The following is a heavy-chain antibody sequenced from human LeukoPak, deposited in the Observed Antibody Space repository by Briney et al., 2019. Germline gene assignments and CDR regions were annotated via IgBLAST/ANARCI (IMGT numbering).Heavy chain of an antibody. V-gene: IGHV3-30*02. CDR2: IRYDGSNK. J-gene: IGHJ4*02. Sequence: GGSLRLSCAASGFTFSSNYMSWVRQAPGKGLEWVAFIRYDGSNKYYADSVKGRFTISRDNSKNTLYLQMNSLRAEDTAVYYCAKARAGGRYYYDSGGYYYLSNYFDYWGQGTLVTVSS. D-gene: IGHD3-22*01. CDR3: AKARAGGRYYYDSGGYYYLSNYFDY. CDR1: GFTFSSNY.